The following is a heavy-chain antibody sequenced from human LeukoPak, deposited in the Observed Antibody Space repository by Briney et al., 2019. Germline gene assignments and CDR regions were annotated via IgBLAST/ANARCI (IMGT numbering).Heavy chain of an antibody. CDR3: AREGGTVTTVGRYYYGMDV. D-gene: IGHD4-11*01. J-gene: IGHJ6*02. CDR1: GFTFSNFW. CDR2: INEDGSEK. V-gene: IGHV3-7*01. Sequence: GGTLRLSCAASGFTFSNFWMRWIRQAPGNGLEWVASINEDGSEKYYVDSVKGRFTISRDNSKNTLYLQMNSLRAEDAAVYYCAREGGTVTTVGRYYYGMDVWGQATTVTV.